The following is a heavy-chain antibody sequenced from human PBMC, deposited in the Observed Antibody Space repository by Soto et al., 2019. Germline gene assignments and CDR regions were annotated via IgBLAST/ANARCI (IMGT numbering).Heavy chain of an antibody. CDR1: GYTFTSYG. J-gene: IGHJ6*02. V-gene: IGHV1-18*01. Sequence: SSVKVSCKASGYTFTSYGISWVRQAPGQGLEWMGWISAYNGNTNYAQKLQGRVTMTTDTSTSTAYMELRSLRSDDTAVYYCARGVAVAGTDYYYYYGMDVWGQGTTVTVSS. CDR2: ISAYNGNT. D-gene: IGHD6-19*01. CDR3: ARGVAVAGTDYYYYYGMDV.